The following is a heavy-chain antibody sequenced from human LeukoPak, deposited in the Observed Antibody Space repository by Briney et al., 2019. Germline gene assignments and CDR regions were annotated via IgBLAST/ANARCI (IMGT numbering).Heavy chain of an antibody. V-gene: IGHV3-30*02. J-gene: IGHJ4*02. CDR1: GFTFSSYG. Sequence: GGSLRLSCAASGFTFSSYGMHWVRQAPGKGLEWVAFIRYDGSNKYYADSVKGRFTISRDNSKNTLYLQMNSLRAEDTAVYYCAKDRGYCSSTSCYSFDYWGQGTLVTVSS. D-gene: IGHD2-2*02. CDR3: AKDRGYCSSTSCYSFDY. CDR2: IRYDGSNK.